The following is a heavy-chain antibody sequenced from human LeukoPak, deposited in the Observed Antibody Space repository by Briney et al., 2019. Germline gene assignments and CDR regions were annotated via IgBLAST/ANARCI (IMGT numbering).Heavy chain of an antibody. D-gene: IGHD3-22*01. V-gene: IGHV3-74*01. CDR1: GFTFSSYW. CDR3: AKDWSYYYESSGYYDAPDY. Sequence: GGSLRLSCAASGFTFSSYWMHWVRQAPGKGLVWVSRINSDGSSTSYADSVKGRFTISRDNAKNTLYLQMNSLRAEDTAVYYCAKDWSYYYESSGYYDAPDYWGQGTLVTVSS. CDR2: INSDGSST. J-gene: IGHJ4*02.